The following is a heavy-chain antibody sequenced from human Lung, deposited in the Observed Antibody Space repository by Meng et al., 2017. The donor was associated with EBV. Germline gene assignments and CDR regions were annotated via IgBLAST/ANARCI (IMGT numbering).Heavy chain of an antibody. J-gene: IGHJ6*02. V-gene: IGHV3-23*04. CDR3: ASITIFGVSSYGMDV. CDR1: GFTFNIYA. Sequence: EVQVVEXXGGLVQPGXSLRLAXAASGFTFNIYAMSWVRHAPGKGLEWVSAISGSGGSTYYADSVKGRFTISRDNSKNTLYLQMNSLRAEDTAVYYCASITIFGVSSYGMDVWGQGTTVTVSS. CDR2: ISGSGGST. D-gene: IGHD3-3*01.